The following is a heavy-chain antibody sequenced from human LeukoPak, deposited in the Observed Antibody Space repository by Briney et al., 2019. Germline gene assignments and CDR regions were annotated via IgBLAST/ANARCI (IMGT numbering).Heavy chain of an antibody. CDR1: GYTFTGYY. D-gene: IGHD3-22*01. J-gene: IGHJ4*02. Sequence: VASVKVSCKASGYTFTGYYMHWVRQAPGQGLEWMGWINPNSGGTNYAQKLQGRVTMTTNTSTSTAYMELRSLRSDDTAVYYCARGSPPRRNYDSSGYYSYYFDYWGQGTLVTVSS. V-gene: IGHV1-2*02. CDR3: ARGSPPRRNYDSSGYYSYYFDY. CDR2: INPNSGGT.